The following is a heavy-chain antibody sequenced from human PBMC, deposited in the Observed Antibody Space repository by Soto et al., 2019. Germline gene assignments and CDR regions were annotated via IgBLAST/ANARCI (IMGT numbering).Heavy chain of an antibody. CDR2: ISPYDDDT. CDR1: GYTFSSYG. CDR3: ARGGYYDSSGSRNYPYYGMDV. V-gene: IGHV1-18*01. J-gene: IGHJ6*02. D-gene: IGHD3-22*01. Sequence: QAQLVQSGPEVKKPGASVKVSCKASGYTFSSYGISWVRQAPGQGLEGLGWISPYDDDTKYAQNIQGRGRMTTDTSTRTVYMDLRSLRSDDTAIYYCARGGYYDSSGSRNYPYYGMDVWGQGTTVTVSS.